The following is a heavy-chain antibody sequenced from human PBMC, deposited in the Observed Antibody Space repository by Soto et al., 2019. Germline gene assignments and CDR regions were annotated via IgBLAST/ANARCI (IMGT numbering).Heavy chain of an antibody. D-gene: IGHD3-10*02. CDR1: GFTFSSYA. CDR3: ARDRGAMLFGELSYCFDY. CDR2: ISYDGSNK. V-gene: IGHV3-30-3*01. J-gene: IGHJ4*02. Sequence: QVQLVESGGGVVQPGRSLRLSCAASGFTFSSYAMHWVRQAPGKGLEWVAVISYDGSNKYYADSVKGRFTISRDNSKNTLYLQMNSLRAEDTAVYYCARDRGAMLFGELSYCFDYWGQGTLVTVSS.